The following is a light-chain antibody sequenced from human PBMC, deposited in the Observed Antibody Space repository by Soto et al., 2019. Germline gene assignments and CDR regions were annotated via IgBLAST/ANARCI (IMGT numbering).Light chain of an antibody. Sequence: DIQMTQSPSTLSVSVGDRVTMSCRASQDIDISLAWFQQRPGKAPKVLIYAASGLVTGVPPTFSGSGSGTEFTLTISSVQPDDFATYFCQHYDTFSWTFGQGTKV. CDR2: AAS. CDR3: QHYDTFSWT. J-gene: IGKJ1*01. V-gene: IGKV1-5*01. CDR1: QDIDIS.